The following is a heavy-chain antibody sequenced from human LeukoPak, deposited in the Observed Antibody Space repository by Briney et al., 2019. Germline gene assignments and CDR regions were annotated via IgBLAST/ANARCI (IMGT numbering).Heavy chain of an antibody. V-gene: IGHV4-39*01. CDR3: ASGEYYYDSSGYSA. D-gene: IGHD3-22*01. J-gene: IGHJ5*02. Sequence: PSETLSLTCTVSGGSISSSSYYWGWIRRPPGKGLEWIGSIYYSGSTYYNPSLKSRVTISVDTSKSQFSLKLSSVTAADTAVYYCASGEYYYDSSGYSAWGQGTLVTVSS. CDR2: IYYSGST. CDR1: GGSISSSSYY.